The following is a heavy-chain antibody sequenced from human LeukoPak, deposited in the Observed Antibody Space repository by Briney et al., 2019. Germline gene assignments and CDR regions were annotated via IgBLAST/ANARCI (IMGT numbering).Heavy chain of an antibody. CDR3: ARVVRFCSGGTCPYYFDC. CDR2: IYYSGST. V-gene: IGHV4-39*07. J-gene: IGHJ4*02. CDR1: GGSISSSSYY. D-gene: IGHD2-15*01. Sequence: SETLSLTCTVSGGSISSSSYYWGWIRQPPGKGLEWIGSIYYSGSTYYNPSLKSRVTISVDTSKNQFSLKLSSVTAADTAVYYCARVVRFCSGGTCPYYFDCWGQGALVTVSS.